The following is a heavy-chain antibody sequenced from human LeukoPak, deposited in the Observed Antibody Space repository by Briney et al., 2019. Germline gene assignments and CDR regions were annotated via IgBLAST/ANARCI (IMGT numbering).Heavy chain of an antibody. V-gene: IGHV3-20*04. D-gene: IGHD1-26*01. CDR3: ARDGSYYALDY. J-gene: IGHJ4*02. CDR2: INWNGGST. CDR1: GFTFDDYG. Sequence: GGSLRLPCAASGFTFDDYGMSWVRQAPGKGLEWVSGINWNGGSTGYADSVKGRFTISRDNAKNSLYLQMNSLRAEDTALYYCARDGSYYALDYWGQGTLVTVSS.